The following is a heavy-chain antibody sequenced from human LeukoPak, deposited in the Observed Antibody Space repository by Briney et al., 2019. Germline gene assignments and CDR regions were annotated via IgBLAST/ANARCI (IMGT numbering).Heavy chain of an antibody. V-gene: IGHV1-18*01. J-gene: IGHJ3*01. CDR2: STAYNFNT. D-gene: IGHD3-3*01. CDR3: PRVRTPFGVVASPDALDV. Sequence: ASVNVSCKASGYTFNLYPPTCVRPPPGGGCEWVGWSTAYNFNTKSDQKFQGRVTMTKEKSTNPAYMEMRSLMSDDTAVYYCPRVRTPFGVVASPDALDVWGQGTAVTVSP. CDR1: GYTFNLYP.